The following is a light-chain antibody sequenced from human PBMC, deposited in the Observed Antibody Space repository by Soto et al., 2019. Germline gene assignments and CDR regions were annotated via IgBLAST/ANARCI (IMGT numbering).Light chain of an antibody. V-gene: IGLV2-8*01. CDR2: DVS. CDR3: TSYAGSNNHVV. J-gene: IGLJ2*01. CDR1: SSDVGSYKY. Sequence: QSVLTQPPSASGSPGQSVSISCTGRSSDVGSYKYVSWYQQHPGKAPKLMIYDVSKRPSGVPDRFSGSKSGNTASLTVSGLQAADEADYYCTSYAGSNNHVVFGGGTKLTVL.